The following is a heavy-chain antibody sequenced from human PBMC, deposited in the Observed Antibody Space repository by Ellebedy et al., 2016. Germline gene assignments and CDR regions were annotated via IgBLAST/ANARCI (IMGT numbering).Heavy chain of an antibody. Sequence: SVKVSXKASGGTFSSYAISWVRQAPGQGLEWMGRIIPIFGTANYAQKFQGRVTITADESTSTAYMELSSLRSEDTAVYYCARGGTHGDYYYYGMDVWGQGTTVTVSS. CDR2: IIPIFGTA. V-gene: IGHV1-69*13. CDR3: ARGGTHGDYYYYGMDV. D-gene: IGHD3-10*01. J-gene: IGHJ6*02. CDR1: GGTFSSYA.